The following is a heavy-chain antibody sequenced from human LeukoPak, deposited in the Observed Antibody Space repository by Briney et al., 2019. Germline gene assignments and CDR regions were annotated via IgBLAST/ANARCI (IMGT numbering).Heavy chain of an antibody. J-gene: IGHJ4*02. D-gene: IGHD3-22*01. CDR1: GGAFSSYA. CDR3: ARGPYYYDSSGYYPFYFDY. Sequence: SVKVSCKASGGAFSSYAISWVRQAPGQGLEWMGGIIPIFGTANYAQKFQGRVTITADESTSTAYMELSSLRSEDTAVYYCARGPYYYDSSGYYPFYFDYWGQGTLVTVSS. V-gene: IGHV1-69*13. CDR2: IIPIFGTA.